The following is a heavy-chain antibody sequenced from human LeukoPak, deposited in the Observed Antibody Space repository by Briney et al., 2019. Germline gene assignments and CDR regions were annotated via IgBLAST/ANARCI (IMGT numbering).Heavy chain of an antibody. Sequence: GGSLRLSCAGSGFSFSSYGMHWVRQAPDKGLEWMAFIRSDGSNKYYADSVKGRSTISRDNSKNTLYLQMNSLRAEDTAVYYCARILDSAWGELGYWGQGTLVTVSS. CDR3: ARILDSAWGELGY. J-gene: IGHJ4*02. CDR2: IRSDGSNK. CDR1: GFSFSSYG. D-gene: IGHD6-19*01. V-gene: IGHV3-30*02.